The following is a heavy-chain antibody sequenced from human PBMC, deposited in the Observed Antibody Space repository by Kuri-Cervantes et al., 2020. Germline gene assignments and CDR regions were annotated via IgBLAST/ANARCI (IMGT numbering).Heavy chain of an antibody. CDR2: ISWNSGSI. D-gene: IGHD3-22*01. J-gene: IGHJ4*02. V-gene: IGHV3-9*01. CDR3: ARRGFNYDSSGYPDY. Sequence: GGSLRLSCAASGFTFDDYAMHWVRQAPGKGLEWVSGISWNSGSIGYADSAKGRFTISRDNSKNTLYLQMNSLRAEDTAVYYCARRGFNYDSSGYPDYWGQGTLVTVSS. CDR1: GFTFDDYA.